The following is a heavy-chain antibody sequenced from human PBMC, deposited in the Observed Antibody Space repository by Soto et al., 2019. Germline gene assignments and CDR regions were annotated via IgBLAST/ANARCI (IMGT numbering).Heavy chain of an antibody. CDR2: ISYDGSNK. J-gene: IGHJ4*02. CDR1: GFTFSSYG. V-gene: IGHV3-30*03. D-gene: IGHD5-12*01. CDR3: ARGEPKRWLQGY. Sequence: GGSLRLSCAASGFTFSSYGMHWVRQAPGKGLEWVAVISYDGSNKYYADSVKGRFTISRDNSKNTLYLQMNSLRAEDTAVYYCARGEPKRWLQGYWGQGTLVTVSS.